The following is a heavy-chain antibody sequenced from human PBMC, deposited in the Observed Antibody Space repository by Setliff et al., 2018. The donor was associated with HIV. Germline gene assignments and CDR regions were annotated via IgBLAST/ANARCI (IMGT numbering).Heavy chain of an antibody. CDR3: AKVKVPTTDLYFLDY. J-gene: IGHJ4*02. D-gene: IGHD1-1*01. CDR2: ISYDGSRI. CDR1: GFTFSTFA. Sequence: GGSLRLSCVASGFTFSTFAMHWVRQAPGKGLEWVSVISYDGSRISYADSVKGRFTISRDNSKNTLFLHLNTLRPEDTAMYYCAKVKVPTTDLYFLDYWGQGTPVTVSS. V-gene: IGHV3-30*01.